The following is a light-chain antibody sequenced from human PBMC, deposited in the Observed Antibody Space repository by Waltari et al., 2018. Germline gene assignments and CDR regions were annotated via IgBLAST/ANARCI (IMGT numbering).Light chain of an antibody. CDR3: QQSYSQTRT. CDR2: AAS. V-gene: IGKV1-39*01. J-gene: IGKJ1*01. Sequence: DIQMTQSPSSLSASVGDRVTITCRASQSISSYLSWYQQKPGRAPKLLIYAASSLESGVPSRFSGSGSGRDFTLIISSLQPEDFATYSCQQSYSQTRTFGQGTKVE. CDR1: QSISSY.